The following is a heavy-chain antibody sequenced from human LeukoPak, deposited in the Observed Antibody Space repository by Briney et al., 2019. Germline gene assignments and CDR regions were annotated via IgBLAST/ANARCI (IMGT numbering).Heavy chain of an antibody. D-gene: IGHD5-24*01. Sequence: SETLSLTCTVSGGSISSNSYRWGWIRQPPGKGLEWIGTIYHSGSTYYSPSLKSRVTISVDTSKNQFSLRLSSVTAADTALYYCVRMSNELPDYWGQGTLVTFSS. CDR1: GGSISSNSYR. J-gene: IGHJ4*02. V-gene: IGHV4-39*01. CDR2: IYHSGST. CDR3: VRMSNELPDY.